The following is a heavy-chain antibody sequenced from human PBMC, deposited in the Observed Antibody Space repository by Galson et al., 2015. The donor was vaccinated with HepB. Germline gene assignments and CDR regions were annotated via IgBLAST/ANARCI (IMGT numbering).Heavy chain of an antibody. J-gene: IGHJ4*02. Sequence: SLRLSCAASGFNFNNHAMSWVRQAPGKGLEWVSTVMINDKTHYADSVRGRFTVSRDNLRSTMDLEMSGLRAEDTAVYFCSKDGWDHWGQGTLVIVSS. D-gene: IGHD1-26*01. CDR2: VMINDKT. CDR3: SKDGWDH. CDR1: GFNFNNHA. V-gene: IGHV3-23*01.